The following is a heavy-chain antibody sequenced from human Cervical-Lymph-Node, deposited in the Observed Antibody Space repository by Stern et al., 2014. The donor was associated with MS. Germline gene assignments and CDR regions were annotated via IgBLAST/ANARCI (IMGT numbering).Heavy chain of an antibody. CDR1: GGSISRTNW. Sequence: QVQLQESGPGLVKPSGTLSLTCTVSGGSISRTNWWTWVRQTPGKGLEWIGEIYHSGTTNYNPSLKSRVTLSVDRSKNNFSLKLNSVTAADTAVYYCARAPYFYGSGSFGWGQGILVTVSS. CDR3: ARAPYFYGSGSFG. D-gene: IGHD3-10*01. V-gene: IGHV4-4*02. J-gene: IGHJ4*02. CDR2: IYHSGTT.